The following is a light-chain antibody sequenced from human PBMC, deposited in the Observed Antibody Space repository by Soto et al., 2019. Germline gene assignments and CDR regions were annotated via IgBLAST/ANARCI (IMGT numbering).Light chain of an antibody. CDR3: ETWDSNTHTV. J-gene: IGLJ7*01. CDR2: LERSGSY. V-gene: IGLV4-60*03. CDR1: SGHNTYT. Sequence: QLVLTQSSSASASLGSSVKLTCTLSSGHNTYTTAWHQQQPGKAPRYLMKLERSGSYDKGSGVPDRFSGSSSGADRYLTISNLQSEDEADYYCETWDSNTHTVFGGGTQLTVL.